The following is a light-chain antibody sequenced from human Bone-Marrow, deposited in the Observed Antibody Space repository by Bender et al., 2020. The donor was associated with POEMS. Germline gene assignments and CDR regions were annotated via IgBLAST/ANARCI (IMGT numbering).Light chain of an antibody. J-gene: IGLJ3*02. CDR1: SSEIGDHKF. CDR2: EVT. V-gene: IGLV2-23*02. Sequence: QSALTQPASVSGSPGQSITISCTGISSEIGDHKFVSWYQNHPGKAPKLIIYEVTKRPSGVSNRFAGSKSGNTASLTISGLQAEDEGDYHCCSYATTTTWAFGGGTKVTVL. CDR3: CSYATTTTWA.